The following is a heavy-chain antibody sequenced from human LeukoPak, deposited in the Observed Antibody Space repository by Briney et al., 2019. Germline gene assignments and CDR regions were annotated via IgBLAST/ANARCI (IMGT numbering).Heavy chain of an antibody. CDR3: AREQRSSWSDY. CDR2: IYSGGST. Sequence: PGGSLRLSCAASGFTVSSNYMSWVRQAPGKGLEWVSVIYSGGSTYYADSVKGRFTISRDNSKNTLYLQMNSLRAEDTAVYYCAREQRSSWSDYWGQGTLVTVSS. J-gene: IGHJ4*02. V-gene: IGHV3-66*02. D-gene: IGHD6-13*01. CDR1: GFTVSSNY.